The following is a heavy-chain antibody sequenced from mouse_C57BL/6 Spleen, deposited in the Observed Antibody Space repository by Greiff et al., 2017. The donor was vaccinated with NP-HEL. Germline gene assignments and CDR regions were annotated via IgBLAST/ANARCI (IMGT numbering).Heavy chain of an antibody. J-gene: IGHJ1*03. V-gene: IGHV1-15*01. CDR3: TREGYYYGSSPYWYFDV. CDR1: GYTFTDYE. CDR2: IDPETGGT. Sequence: QVHVKQSGAELVRPGASVTLSCKASGYTFTDYEMHWVKQTPVHGLEWIGAIDPETGGTAYNQKFKGKAILTADKSSSTAYMELRSLTSEDSAVYYCTREGYYYGSSPYWYFDVWGTGTTVTVSS. D-gene: IGHD1-1*01.